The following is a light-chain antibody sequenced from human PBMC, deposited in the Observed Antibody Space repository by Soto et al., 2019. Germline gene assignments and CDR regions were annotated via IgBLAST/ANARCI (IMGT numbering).Light chain of an antibody. CDR2: GAS. V-gene: IGKV3-11*01. Sequence: EIVMTQSPATLSVSPGERVTLSCRASQNIGSNLAWYQQKPGQAPRLLIYGASNRATGIPARFSGSGSGTDFTLTISSLEPEDFAVYYCQQRSNWPPWTFGQGTKVDIK. CDR1: QNIGSN. CDR3: QQRSNWPPWT. J-gene: IGKJ1*01.